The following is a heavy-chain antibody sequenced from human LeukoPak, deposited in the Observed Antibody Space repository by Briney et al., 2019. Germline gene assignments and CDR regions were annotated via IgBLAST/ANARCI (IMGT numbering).Heavy chain of an antibody. CDR3: TREADTYYDFWSGPQQGYAFDI. CDR2: IKSKANGYST. V-gene: IGHV3-73*01. Sequence: GSLRPSCAASGFTFSCSAMHWVRQASGKGLGGVGRIKSKANGYSTVYAASVKGRFTISRDDSKNTAYLQMNSLKTEDTAVYYCTREADTYYDFWSGPQQGYAFDIWGQGTMVTVSS. J-gene: IGHJ3*02. D-gene: IGHD3-3*01. CDR1: GFTFSCSA.